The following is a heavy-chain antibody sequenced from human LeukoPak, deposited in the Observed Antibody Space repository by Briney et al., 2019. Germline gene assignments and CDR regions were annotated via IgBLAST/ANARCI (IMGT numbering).Heavy chain of an antibody. D-gene: IGHD3-22*01. V-gene: IGHV4-59*01. CDR3: ARGDYYDSSGYSDYFGY. J-gene: IGHJ4*02. CDR2: IYYSGST. Sequence: SETLSLTCTVAGGSISSYYWSWIRQPPGKGLEWIGYIYYSGSTNYNPSLKSRVTISVDTSKNQFSLKLSSVTAADTAVYYCARGDYYDSSGYSDYFGYWGQGTLVTVSS. CDR1: GGSISSYY.